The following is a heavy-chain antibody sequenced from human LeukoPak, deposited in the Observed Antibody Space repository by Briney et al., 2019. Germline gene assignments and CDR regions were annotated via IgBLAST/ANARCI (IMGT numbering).Heavy chain of an antibody. J-gene: IGHJ3*02. CDR3: ARDRDGSYIWDDQDAFDI. CDR2: ISSSSSYI. V-gene: IGHV3-21*01. CDR1: GFTFSSYS. D-gene: IGHD1-26*01. Sequence: GGSLRLSCAASGFTFSSYSMNWVRQAPGKGLEWVSSISSSSSYIYYADSVKGRFTISRDNAKNSLYLQMNSLRAEDTAVYYCARDRDGSYIWDDQDAFDIWGRGTMVTVSS.